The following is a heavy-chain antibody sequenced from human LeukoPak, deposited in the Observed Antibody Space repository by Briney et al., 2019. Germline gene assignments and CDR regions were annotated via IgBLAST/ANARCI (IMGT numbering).Heavy chain of an antibody. CDR2: INHSGSP. J-gene: IGHJ6*03. CDR1: GGSFSAYY. Sequence: SETLSLTCAVYGGSFSAYYWSWIRQPPGKRLEWIGEINHSGSPNYNPSLKSRVTISVDTSKNQFSLKLSSVTAADTAVYYCAREVKTYYYYYMDVWGKGTTVTVSS. D-gene: IGHD4-11*01. V-gene: IGHV4-34*01. CDR3: AREVKTYYYYYMDV.